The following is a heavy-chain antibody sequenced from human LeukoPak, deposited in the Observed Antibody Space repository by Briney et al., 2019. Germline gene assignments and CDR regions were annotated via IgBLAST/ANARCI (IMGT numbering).Heavy chain of an antibody. CDR3: ARDLLADTAMDY. CDR1: GFTFSSYS. J-gene: IGHJ4*02. D-gene: IGHD5-18*01. CDR2: ISSSSSYI. Sequence: GGSLRLSCAASGFTFSSYSMNWVRRAPGKGLEWVSSISSSSSYIYYADSVKGRFTISRDNAKNSLYLQMNSLRAEDTAVYYCARDLLADTAMDYWGQGTLVTVSS. V-gene: IGHV3-21*01.